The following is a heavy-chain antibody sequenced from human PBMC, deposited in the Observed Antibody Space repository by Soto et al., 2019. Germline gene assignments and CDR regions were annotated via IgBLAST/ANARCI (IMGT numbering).Heavy chain of an antibody. V-gene: IGHV3-30*18. CDR3: AKDVGSRAWPVYCFDY. Sequence: QVQLVESGGGVVQPGRSLRLSCAASGFTFSSYGMHWVRQAPGKGLERVAVISYDGSNKYYADSVKGRFTISRDNSKNTLYLQMNSLRAEDTAVYYCAKDVGSRAWPVYCFDYWGQGTLVTVSS. CDR2: ISYDGSNK. D-gene: IGHD3-10*01. CDR1: GFTFSSYG. J-gene: IGHJ4*02.